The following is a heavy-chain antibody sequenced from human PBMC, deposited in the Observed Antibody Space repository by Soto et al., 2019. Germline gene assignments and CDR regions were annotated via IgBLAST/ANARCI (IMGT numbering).Heavy chain of an antibody. CDR2: IYYSGST. CDR1: GGSISGFY. Sequence: SETLSLTCTVSGGSISGFYWSWIRQPPGKGLEWIGYIYYSGSTNFNPSLKSRVTMPVDTSKNQFSLRLSSVTAAYTAVYYCARLVYYDILTGLSRGFDPWGQGTLVTVSS. CDR3: ARLVYYDILTGLSRGFDP. J-gene: IGHJ5*02. D-gene: IGHD3-9*01. V-gene: IGHV4-59*01.